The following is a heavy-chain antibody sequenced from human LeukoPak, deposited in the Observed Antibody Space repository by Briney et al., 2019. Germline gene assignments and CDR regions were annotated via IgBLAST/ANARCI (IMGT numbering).Heavy chain of an antibody. D-gene: IGHD1-26*01. J-gene: IGHJ3*02. Sequence: ASVKVSCKASGYTFTGYYMHWVRQAPGQGLEWMGWINPNSGGTNYAQKFQGRVTMTRDTSISTAYMEPSRLRSDDTAVYYCAREMGATTDAFDIWGQGTMVTVSS. CDR2: INPNSGGT. V-gene: IGHV1-2*02. CDR1: GYTFTGYY. CDR3: AREMGATTDAFDI.